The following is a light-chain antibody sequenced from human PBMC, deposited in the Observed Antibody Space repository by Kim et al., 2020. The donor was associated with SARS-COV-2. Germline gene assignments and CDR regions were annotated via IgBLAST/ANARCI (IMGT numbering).Light chain of an antibody. CDR2: YDS. J-gene: IGLJ2*01. Sequence: SYELTQPPSVSVAPGKTARIACGRNNIGSKTVHWYQQKPGQAPVLVIYYDSDRPSGIPERFSGSNSGTTATLTISRVEAGDEADYFCQAWDSSSDHVVFG. CDR1: NIGSKT. V-gene: IGLV3-21*04. CDR3: QAWDSSSDHVV.